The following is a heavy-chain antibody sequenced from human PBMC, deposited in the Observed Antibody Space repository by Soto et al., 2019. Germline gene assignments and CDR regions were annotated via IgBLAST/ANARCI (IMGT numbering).Heavy chain of an antibody. V-gene: IGHV4-39*01. CDR1: GGSISSSSYY. CDR3: ARPSGSRWYDWFDP. Sequence: PSETLSLTCTVSGGSISSSSYYWGWIRQPPGKGLEWIGSIYYSGSTYYNPSLKSRVTISVDTSKNQFSLKLSSVTAADTAVYYCARPSGSRWYDWFDPWGXGTLGTVSS. CDR2: IYYSGST. J-gene: IGHJ5*02. D-gene: IGHD6-13*01.